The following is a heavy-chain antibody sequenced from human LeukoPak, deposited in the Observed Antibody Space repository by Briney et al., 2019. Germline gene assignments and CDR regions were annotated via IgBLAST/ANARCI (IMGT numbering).Heavy chain of an antibody. D-gene: IGHD4-17*01. V-gene: IGHV1-69*01. CDR3: ARARTVNGDPTGYYYYGMDV. J-gene: IGHJ6*02. Sequence: SVKVSCKASGGTFSSYAISWVRQAPGQGLEWMGGIIPIFGTANYAQKFQGRVTITADESTSTAYMELSSLRSEDTAVYYCARARTVNGDPTGYYYYGMDVWGQGTTVTVSS. CDR2: IIPIFGTA. CDR1: GGTFSSYA.